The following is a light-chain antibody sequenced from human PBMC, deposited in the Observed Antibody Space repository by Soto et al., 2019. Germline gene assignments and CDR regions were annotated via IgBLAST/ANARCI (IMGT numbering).Light chain of an antibody. CDR1: KSVTGS. J-gene: IGKJ4*01. Sequence: DIVLTQSPATLSLSPGQRDTLSCRASKSVTGSVAWYQQKPGQSPRLLISRESDRASGIPARFTSSGSGTEFTLTISGIEPEDFALYYCQQRAKWPPTVGGGTEVEIK. CDR2: RES. V-gene: IGKV3-11*01. CDR3: QQRAKWPPT.